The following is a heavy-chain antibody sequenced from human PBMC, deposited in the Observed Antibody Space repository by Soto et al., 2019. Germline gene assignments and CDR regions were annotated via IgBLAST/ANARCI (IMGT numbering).Heavy chain of an antibody. V-gene: IGHV3-33*01. CDR1: GFTFSSYG. CDR3: ARKGSGYYGSGSYLDY. D-gene: IGHD3-10*01. Sequence: QVQLVESGGGVVQPGRSLRLSCAASGFTFSSYGMHWVRQAPGKGLEWVAVIWYDGSNKYYADSVKGRFTISRDNSKNTLYLQMNSLRAEDTAVYYCARKGSGYYGSGSYLDYWGQGTLVTVSS. J-gene: IGHJ4*02. CDR2: IWYDGSNK.